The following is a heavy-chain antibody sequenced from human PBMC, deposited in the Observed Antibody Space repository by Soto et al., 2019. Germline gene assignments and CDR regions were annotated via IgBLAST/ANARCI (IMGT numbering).Heavy chain of an antibody. J-gene: IGHJ4*02. CDR3: ARERVAALTNQYYFDY. D-gene: IGHD6-6*01. CDR1: GGTFSSYA. V-gene: IGHV1-69*13. CDR2: IIPIFGTA. Sequence: SVKVSCKASGGTFSSYAISWVRQAPGQGLEWMGGIIPIFGTANYAQKFQGRVTITADESTSTAYMELSSLRSEDTAVYYCARERVAALTNQYYFDYWGQGTLVTVSS.